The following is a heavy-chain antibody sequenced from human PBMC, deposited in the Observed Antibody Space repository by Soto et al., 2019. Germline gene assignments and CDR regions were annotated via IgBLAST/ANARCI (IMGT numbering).Heavy chain of an antibody. CDR1: GFTFSNYA. D-gene: IGHD3-22*01. J-gene: IGHJ4*02. CDR3: ARTSTSGYYLSYFDY. Sequence: QVQLEESGGGVVQPGRSLRLSCAASGFTFSNYAMHWVRQAPGKGLEWVAVISYDGSNKYYADSVKGRFTISRDNSKNTLHLEMNSLRAEDTAVYYCARTSTSGYYLSYFDYWGQGTLVTVSS. CDR2: ISYDGSNK. V-gene: IGHV3-30-3*01.